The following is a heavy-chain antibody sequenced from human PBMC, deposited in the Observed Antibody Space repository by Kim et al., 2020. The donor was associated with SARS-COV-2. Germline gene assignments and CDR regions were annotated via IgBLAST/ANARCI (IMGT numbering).Heavy chain of an antibody. CDR1: GGTFSSYA. CDR3: ASGKIHRTAGYYFDY. J-gene: IGHJ4*02. V-gene: IGHV1-69*13. Sequence: SVKVSCKASGGTFSSYAISWVRQAPGQGLEWMGGIIPIFGTANYAQKFQGRVTITADESTSTAYMELSSLRSEDTAVYYCASGKIHRTAGYYFDYWGQGTLVTVSS. CDR2: IIPIFGTA.